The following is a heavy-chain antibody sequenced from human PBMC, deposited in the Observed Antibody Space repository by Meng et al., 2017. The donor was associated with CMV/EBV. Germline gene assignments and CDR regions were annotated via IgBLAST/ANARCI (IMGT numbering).Heavy chain of an antibody. V-gene: IGHV3-23*03. Sequence: GGSLRLSCAASGFTVSSNYMSWVRQAPGKGLEWVSVIYSGGSSTYYADSVKGRFTISRDNSKNTLYLQMNSLRAEDTAVYYCAKGGSSWYDPWGQGTLVTVSS. CDR1: GFTVSSNY. D-gene: IGHD6-13*01. CDR2: IYSGGSST. J-gene: IGHJ5*02. CDR3: AKGGSSWYDP.